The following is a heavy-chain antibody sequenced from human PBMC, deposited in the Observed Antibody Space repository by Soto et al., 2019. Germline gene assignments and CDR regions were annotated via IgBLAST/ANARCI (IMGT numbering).Heavy chain of an antibody. V-gene: IGHV6-1*01. J-gene: IGHJ4*02. D-gene: IGHD3-22*01. CDR3: ARSVLNTSGYTNDN. CDR1: GDSVSSNTAA. CDR2: TFYRSKWYY. Sequence: SQTLSLTCVISGDSVSSNTAAWNWVRQSPSRGLEWLGRTFYRSKWYYEYAPSVKSRIIINPDTSKNQVSLQLNSVSPEDTAVYYCARSVLNTSGYTNDNWGTGTLVTVSS.